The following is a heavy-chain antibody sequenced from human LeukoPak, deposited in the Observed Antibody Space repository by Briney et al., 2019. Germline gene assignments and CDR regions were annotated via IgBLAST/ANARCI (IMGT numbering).Heavy chain of an antibody. D-gene: IGHD5-24*01. Sequence: ASVKVSCKTSGYTFTGNYMHWVRQAPGQGLECIGRINPNSGGTNLAQKFQGRVTMTRDTSISTAYMELSRLRSDDTAGYYCAREGDGFYSWAYVDYWGQATLVTVSS. J-gene: IGHJ4*02. V-gene: IGHV1-2*06. CDR3: AREGDGFYSWAYVDY. CDR2: INPNSGGT. CDR1: GYTFTGNY.